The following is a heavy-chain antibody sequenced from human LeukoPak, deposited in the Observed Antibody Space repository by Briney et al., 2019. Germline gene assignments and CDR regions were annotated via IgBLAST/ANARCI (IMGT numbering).Heavy chain of an antibody. J-gene: IGHJ4*02. Sequence: GGSLRLSCAASGIYDMSWVRQAPGKGLEWVSGIRGSGGSTYYADSVKGRFTISRDNSKNTLYLQMNSLRAEDTAVYYCAKVPSYYDSTGHYHFFDYWGQGTLVTVSS. V-gene: IGHV3-23*01. CDR1: GIYD. D-gene: IGHD3-22*01. CDR2: IRGSGGST. CDR3: AKVPSYYDSTGHYHFFDY.